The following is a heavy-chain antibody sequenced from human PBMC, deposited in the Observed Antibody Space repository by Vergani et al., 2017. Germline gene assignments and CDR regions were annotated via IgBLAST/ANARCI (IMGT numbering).Heavy chain of an antibody. CDR2: IYYSGST. V-gene: IGHV4-59*08. D-gene: IGHD5-12*01. CDR3: ASYSGYDYGADY. J-gene: IGHJ4*02. Sequence: QVQLQESGPGLVKPSETLSLTCTVSGGSISSYYWSWIRQPPGKGLEWIGYIYYSGSTNYNPSLKSRVTISVDTSKNQFSLKLSSVTAADTAVYYCASYSGYDYGADYWGQGTLVTVSS. CDR1: GGSISSYY.